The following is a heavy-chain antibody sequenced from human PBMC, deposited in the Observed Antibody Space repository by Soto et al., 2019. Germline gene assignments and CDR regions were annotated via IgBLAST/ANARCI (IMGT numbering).Heavy chain of an antibody. CDR1: GGTFSSYA. V-gene: IGHV1-69*01. Sequence: QVQLVQSGAEVKKPGSSVKVSCKASGGTFSSYAISWVRQAPGQGLEWMGGIIPIFGTANYAQKFQVRVRITSDETTSTAYMELSSLISDDTAVYYCARDNAPRGGMDVWGQGTTVTVSS. CDR3: ARDNAPRGGMDV. J-gene: IGHJ6*02. CDR2: IIPIFGTA.